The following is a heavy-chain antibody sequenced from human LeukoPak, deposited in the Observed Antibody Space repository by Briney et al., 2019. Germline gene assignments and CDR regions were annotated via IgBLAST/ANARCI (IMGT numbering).Heavy chain of an antibody. J-gene: IGHJ4*02. D-gene: IGHD6-13*01. Sequence: GESLKISCKGSGYSFTSYWIGWVRQMPEKGLEWMGIIHPGDSDTRYSPSFQGQVTISADKSISTAYLQWSSLKASDTAMYYCARAEGGYSSSWLVDYWGQGTLVTVSS. V-gene: IGHV5-51*01. CDR3: ARAEGGYSSSWLVDY. CDR2: IHPGDSDT. CDR1: GYSFTSYW.